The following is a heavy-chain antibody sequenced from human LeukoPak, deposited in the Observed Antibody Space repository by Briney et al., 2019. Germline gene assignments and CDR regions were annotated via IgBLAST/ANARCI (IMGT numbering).Heavy chain of an antibody. CDR2: SSAYNGNI. Sequence: ASVKVSCKASGYTFTSNGISWVRQAPGQGLEWMGWSSAYNGNINYAQKFQGRVTMTTDTSTSTAHMELRGLRSDDTAVYYCVREADQDCSGGSCYRSSGNWLDPWGQGTLVTVSS. J-gene: IGHJ5*02. V-gene: IGHV1-18*04. CDR1: GYTFTSNG. CDR3: VREADQDCSGGSCYRSSGNWLDP. D-gene: IGHD2-15*01.